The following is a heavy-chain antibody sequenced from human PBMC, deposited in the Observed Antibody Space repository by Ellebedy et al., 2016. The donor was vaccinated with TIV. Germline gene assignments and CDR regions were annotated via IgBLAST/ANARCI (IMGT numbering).Heavy chain of an antibody. Sequence: MPSETLSLTCTVSGDSIRNDDYYWTWIRQPPGKGLEWIGYIHYSGATHYNPSLESRLSMSIDPPMSQFSLFLTSISVADTAVYFCVRAGGGYGQSRGRIDYWGQGNLVTVSS. J-gene: IGHJ4*02. CDR3: VRAGGGYGQSRGRIDY. D-gene: IGHD3-16*01. CDR1: GDSIRNDDYY. CDR2: IHYSGAT. V-gene: IGHV4-30-4*01.